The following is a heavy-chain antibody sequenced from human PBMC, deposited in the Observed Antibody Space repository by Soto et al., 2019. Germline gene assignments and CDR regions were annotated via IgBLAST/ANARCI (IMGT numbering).Heavy chain of an antibody. CDR2: IIPIFGTA. CDR1: GGTFSSYA. CDR3: ARDANLGYCSGGSCYSQDY. Sequence: SVKVSCKASGGTFSSYAISWVRQAPGQGLEWMGGIIPIFGTANYAQKFQGRVTITADESTSTAYMELSSLRSEDTAVYYCARDANLGYCSGGSCYSQDYWGQGTLVTVS. V-gene: IGHV1-69*13. J-gene: IGHJ4*02. D-gene: IGHD2-15*01.